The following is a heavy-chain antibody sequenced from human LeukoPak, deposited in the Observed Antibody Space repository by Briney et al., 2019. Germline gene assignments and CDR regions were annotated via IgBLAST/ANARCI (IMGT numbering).Heavy chain of an antibody. V-gene: IGHV4-59*01. CDR1: GGSISSYY. Sequence: SETPSLTCTVSGGSISSYYWSWIRQPPGKGLEWIGYIYYSGSTNYNPSLKSRVTISVDTSKNQFSLKLSSVTAADTAVYYCAQGSSGWYYFDYWGQGTLVTVSS. J-gene: IGHJ4*02. D-gene: IGHD6-19*01. CDR3: AQGSSGWYYFDY. CDR2: IYYSGST.